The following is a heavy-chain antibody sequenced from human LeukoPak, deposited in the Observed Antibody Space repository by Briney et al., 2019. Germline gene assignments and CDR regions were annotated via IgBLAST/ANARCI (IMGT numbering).Heavy chain of an antibody. Sequence: GASVKVSCKASGYTFTGYYMHWVRQAPGQGLEWMGWISAYNGNTNYAQKIQGRVTMTTDTSTTTAYMELRSLRSDDTAVYYCARDPGRDGYKEDYWGQGSLVTVSS. V-gene: IGHV1-18*04. CDR1: GYTFTGYY. CDR3: ARDPGRDGYKEDY. D-gene: IGHD5-24*01. CDR2: ISAYNGNT. J-gene: IGHJ4*02.